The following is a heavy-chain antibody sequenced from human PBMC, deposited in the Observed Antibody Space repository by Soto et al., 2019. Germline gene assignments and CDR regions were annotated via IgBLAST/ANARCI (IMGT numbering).Heavy chain of an antibody. V-gene: IGHV3-21*01. CDR3: ARAPTEYGDFNG. CDR2: ISSSSSYI. Sequence: PGGSLRLSCAASGFTFSSYSMNWVRQAPGKGLEWVSSISSSSSYIYYADSVKGRFTISRDNAKNSLYLQMNSLRAEDTAVYYCARAPTEYGDFNGWGQGTLVTVSS. CDR1: GFTFSSYS. D-gene: IGHD4-17*01. J-gene: IGHJ4*02.